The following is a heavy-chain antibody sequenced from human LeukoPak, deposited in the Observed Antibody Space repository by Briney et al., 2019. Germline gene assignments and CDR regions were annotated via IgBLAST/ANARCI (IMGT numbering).Heavy chain of an antibody. CDR1: GDSISSYY. Sequence: SETLSLTCTVSGDSISSYYWNWIRQPPGKGLEWIGYIYYSGSTNYNPSLQSRVTISVDTSKNQFFLKLTSVTAADTAMYYCARGGNDFWSGLMYNWFDPWGQGTLVTVSS. V-gene: IGHV4-59*01. J-gene: IGHJ5*02. CDR3: ARGGNDFWSGLMYNWFDP. CDR2: IYYSGST. D-gene: IGHD3-3*01.